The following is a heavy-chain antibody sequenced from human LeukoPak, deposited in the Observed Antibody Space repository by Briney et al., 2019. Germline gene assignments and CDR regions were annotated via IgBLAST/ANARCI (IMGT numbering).Heavy chain of an antibody. CDR2: ISSSGSTI. J-gene: IGHJ6*03. Sequence: PGGSLRLSCAASGFTFSSYEMNWVRQAPGKGLEWVSYISSSGSTIYYADSVKGRFTISRDNSNNTLYLQVNSLRAEDTAVDYCAKGDSSWSSYYFYYMDVWGKGTTVTVSS. CDR3: AKGDSSWSSYYFYYMDV. D-gene: IGHD6-13*01. V-gene: IGHV3-48*03. CDR1: GFTFSSYE.